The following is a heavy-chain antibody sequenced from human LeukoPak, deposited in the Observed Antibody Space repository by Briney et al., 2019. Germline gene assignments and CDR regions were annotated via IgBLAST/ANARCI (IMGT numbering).Heavy chain of an antibody. CDR1: GFTFSNAW. D-gene: IGHD6-13*01. Sequence: GRSLRLSCAASGFTFSNAWMNWVRQAPGKGLEWVSAISGSGDSTYYGDSVKGRFTISRDNSKNTLYLQMNSLRAEDTAVYYCAKTRPLDSSSWSHGDYWGQGTLVTVSS. CDR2: ISGSGDST. V-gene: IGHV3-23*01. J-gene: IGHJ4*02. CDR3: AKTRPLDSSSWSHGDY.